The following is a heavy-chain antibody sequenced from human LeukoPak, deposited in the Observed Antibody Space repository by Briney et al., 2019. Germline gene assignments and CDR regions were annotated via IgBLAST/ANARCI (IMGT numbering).Heavy chain of an antibody. CDR2: IYYSGST. Sequence: SETLSLTCTVSGGSINNYYWSWIRQPPGQGLECIGQIYYSGSTIYNPSLKSRVTISVDTSKNQFSLNLRSVTAADTAIYYCARRQYYDSSGYWYYFDYWGRGILVTVSS. CDR3: ARRQYYDSSGYWYYFDY. D-gene: IGHD3-22*01. V-gene: IGHV4-59*08. J-gene: IGHJ4*02. CDR1: GGSINNYY.